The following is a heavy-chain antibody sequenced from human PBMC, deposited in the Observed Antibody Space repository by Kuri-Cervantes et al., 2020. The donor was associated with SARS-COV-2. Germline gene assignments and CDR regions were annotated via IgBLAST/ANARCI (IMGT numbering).Heavy chain of an antibody. J-gene: IGHJ6*03. Sequence: ASVKVSCKAPETTFPNYDINWVRQATGQGLEWMGMVKTNSGNTLYAQIFQGRVTMTTDTSTSTAYMELRSLRSDDTAVYYCARDIVGAPYYYYYYMDVWGKGTTVTVSS. D-gene: IGHD1-26*01. CDR1: ETTFPNYD. V-gene: IGHV1-8*01. CDR3: ARDIVGAPYYYYYYMDV. CDR2: VKTNSGNT.